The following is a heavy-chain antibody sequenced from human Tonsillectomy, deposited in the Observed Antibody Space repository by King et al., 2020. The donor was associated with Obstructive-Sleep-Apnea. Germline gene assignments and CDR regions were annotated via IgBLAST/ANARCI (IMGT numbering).Heavy chain of an antibody. CDR1: GFTFSYYP. Sequence: HVQLVESGGGVVQPGRSLRLSCAASGFTFSYYPMHWVRHAPGKGLEWVAVISYDGSNKYFADSVKGRFTISRDNSKHTLYMQMNSLRGEDAAVYYCAREKVGYYERPYGLDVWGPGTTVTVSS. CDR3: AREKVGYYERPYGLDV. J-gene: IGHJ6*02. CDR2: ISYDGSNK. V-gene: IGHV3-30-3*01. D-gene: IGHD3-22*01.